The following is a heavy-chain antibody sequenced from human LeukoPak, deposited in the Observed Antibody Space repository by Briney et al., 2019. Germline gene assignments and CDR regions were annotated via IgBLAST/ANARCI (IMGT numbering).Heavy chain of an antibody. CDR2: FDPEDVET. CDR3: ATYSGYAAY. D-gene: IGHD5-12*01. V-gene: IGHV1-24*01. Sequence: ASVKVSCKVSGYTLTELAIHWVRQAPGKGLEWMGGFDPEDVETIYAQKFQGRVTMTEDTYTDKAYMELSSLRSEDTAVYYCATYSGYAAYWGQGTLVSVSS. CDR1: GYTLTELA. J-gene: IGHJ4*02.